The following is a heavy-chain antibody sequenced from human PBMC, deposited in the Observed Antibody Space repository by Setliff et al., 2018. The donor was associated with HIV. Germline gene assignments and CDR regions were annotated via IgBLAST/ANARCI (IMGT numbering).Heavy chain of an antibody. J-gene: IGHJ6*02. CDR3: ARVEAKVRGATYAMDV. V-gene: IGHV4-59*01. CDR1: GGSISSYY. D-gene: IGHD3-10*01. CDR2: IYYSGST. Sequence: SETLSLTCTVSGGSISSYYWNWIRQPPGKGLEWIGYIYYSGSTNYNPSLKSRVTISVDTSKKQFSLKLTSVTAADTAVYYCARVEAKVRGATYAMDVWGQGTTVTVPS.